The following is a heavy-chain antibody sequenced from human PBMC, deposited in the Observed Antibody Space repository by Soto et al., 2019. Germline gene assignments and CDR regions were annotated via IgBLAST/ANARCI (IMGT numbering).Heavy chain of an antibody. CDR2: IYPGDSDT. V-gene: IGHV5-51*01. Sequence: GESLKISCKGSGYSFTSYWIGWVRQMPGKGLEWMGIIYPGDSDTRYRPSFQGQVTISADKSISTAYLQWSSLKASDTAMYYCARLPAAMPGYYYYYMDVWGKGTTVTVSS. J-gene: IGHJ6*03. CDR3: ARLPAAMPGYYYYYMDV. CDR1: GYSFTSYW. D-gene: IGHD2-2*01.